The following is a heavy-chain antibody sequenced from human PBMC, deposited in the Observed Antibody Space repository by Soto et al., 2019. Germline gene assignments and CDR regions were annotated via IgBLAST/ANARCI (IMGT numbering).Heavy chain of an antibody. CDR2: IIPIFGTA. CDR1: GGTFSSYA. D-gene: IGHD1-26*01. J-gene: IGHJ6*02. V-gene: IGHV1-69*12. CDR3: ARVAGSGSSFQPRGMDV. Sequence: QVQLVQSGAEVKKPGSSVKVSCKASGGTFSSYAISWVRQAPGQGLEWMGGIIPIFGTANYAQKFQGRVTMTADESTSTAYMELSSLRSEDTAGYYCARVAGSGSSFQPRGMDVWGQGTTVTVSS.